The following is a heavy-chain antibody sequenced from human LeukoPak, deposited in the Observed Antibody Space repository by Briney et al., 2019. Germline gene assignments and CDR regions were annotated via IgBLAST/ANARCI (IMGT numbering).Heavy chain of an antibody. J-gene: IGHJ1*01. Sequence: GGSLRLSCAASGFTFSSYAMSWVRQAPGKGLEWVSAISGSGGSTYYADSVKGRFTISRDNSKNTLYLQMNSLRAEDTAVYYCAKASAYGDLAEYFQHWGQGTLVTVSS. D-gene: IGHD4-17*01. V-gene: IGHV3-23*01. CDR1: GFTFSSYA. CDR2: ISGSGGST. CDR3: AKASAYGDLAEYFQH.